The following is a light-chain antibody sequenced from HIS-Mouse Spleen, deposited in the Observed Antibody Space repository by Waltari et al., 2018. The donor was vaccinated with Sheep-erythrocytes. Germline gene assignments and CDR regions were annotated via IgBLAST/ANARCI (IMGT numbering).Light chain of an antibody. J-gene: IGLJ1*01. CDR1: SSDVGGYNY. Sequence: QSALTHPRSVSGSPGQSVTISCTGTSSDVGGYNYVSWYQQHPGKAPTPMIYDVSKRPSGVPDRFSGSKSGNTASLTISGLQAEDEADYYCCSYAGSYNHVFATGTKVTVL. V-gene: IGLV2-11*01. CDR3: CSYAGSYNHV. CDR2: DVS.